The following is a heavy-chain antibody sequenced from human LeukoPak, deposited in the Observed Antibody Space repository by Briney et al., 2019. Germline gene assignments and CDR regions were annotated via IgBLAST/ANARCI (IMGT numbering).Heavy chain of an antibody. V-gene: IGHV3-7*01. D-gene: IGHD6-19*01. CDR1: GFTFSNYW. Sequence: GGSLRLSCAGTGFTFSNYWMNWVRQAPGKGLEWVANIKEDGSRINYVDSVKGRFTIARDNAKNSVYLQMDNLRAEDTAVYYCVGSSGWLFDYWGQGILVAVSS. CDR2: IKEDGSRI. CDR3: VGSSGWLFDY. J-gene: IGHJ4*02.